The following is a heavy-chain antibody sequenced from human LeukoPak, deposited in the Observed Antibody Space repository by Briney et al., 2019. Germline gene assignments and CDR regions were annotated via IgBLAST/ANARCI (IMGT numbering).Heavy chain of an antibody. V-gene: IGHV1-18*01. Sequence: GASVKVSCKASGYTFTNYGINWVRQAPGQGLEWMGWISGYNGNTNYAQKLQGRVTMTTDTSTSTVYMELRTLRSDDTAVYYCYIRWYQYDFDYWGQGTLVTVSS. CDR2: ISGYNGNT. CDR1: GYTFTNYG. CDR3: YIRWYQYDFDY. D-gene: IGHD4-23*01. J-gene: IGHJ4*02.